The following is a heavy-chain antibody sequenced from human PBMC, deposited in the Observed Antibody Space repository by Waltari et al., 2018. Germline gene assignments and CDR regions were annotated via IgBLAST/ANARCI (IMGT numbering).Heavy chain of an antibody. D-gene: IGHD3-22*01. CDR1: GFTFSSYE. V-gene: IGHV3-48*03. CDR2: ISSSGSTR. J-gene: IGHJ6*02. CDR3: ARDPEASRQIYEYGMGV. Sequence: EVQLVESGGGLVQPGGSLRLSCAASGFTFSSYEMNWVRQAPGKGLEWVSYISSSGSTRYYADSVKGRFTISRDNAKNSLYLQMNSLRAEDTAVYYCARDPEASRQIYEYGMGVWGQGTTVTVSS.